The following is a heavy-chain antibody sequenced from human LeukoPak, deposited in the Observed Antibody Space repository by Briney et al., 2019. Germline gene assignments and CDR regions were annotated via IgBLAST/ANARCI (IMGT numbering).Heavy chain of an antibody. CDR2: ISSSGTTI. D-gene: IGHD3-16*02. J-gene: IGHJ4*02. CDR1: GFTFSDYY. V-gene: IGHV3-11*04. Sequence: GGSLRLSCAASGFTFSDYYMSWIRQAPGKGLEGVSFISSSGTTIYYADSVKGRFTISRDNAKNSLYLQMNSLRAEDTAVYYCASPMYDYVWGSYRLWGQGTLVTVSS. CDR3: ASPMYDYVWGSYRL.